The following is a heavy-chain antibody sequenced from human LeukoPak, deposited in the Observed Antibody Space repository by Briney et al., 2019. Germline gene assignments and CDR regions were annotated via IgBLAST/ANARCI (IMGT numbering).Heavy chain of an antibody. CDR2: IGADIDVT. CDR1: GFTFSSFA. J-gene: IGHJ2*01. V-gene: IGHV3-23*01. CDR3: ARAAGDRIGYHDL. Sequence: PGGSLRLSCAASGFTFSSFAMIWVRQAPGKGLEWVSVIGADIDVTHYAGSVKGRFTISRDNSKNTLYLQMNTLRAEDTAVYYCARAAGDRIGYHDLWGRGTLVTVSS. D-gene: IGHD7-27*01.